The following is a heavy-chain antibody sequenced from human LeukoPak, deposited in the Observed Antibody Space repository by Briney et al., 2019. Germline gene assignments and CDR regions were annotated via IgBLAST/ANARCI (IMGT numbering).Heavy chain of an antibody. CDR2: IYYSGST. CDR3: ARDRRTFDY. J-gene: IGHJ4*02. V-gene: IGHV4-59*01. Sequence: PSETLSLTCTVSGGSINSYYWSWIRQPPGKGLEWIGYIYYSGSTNYNPSLKSRVTISVDTSKNQFSLKLSSVTAADTAVYYCARDRRTFDYWGQGTLVTVSS. CDR1: GGSINSYY.